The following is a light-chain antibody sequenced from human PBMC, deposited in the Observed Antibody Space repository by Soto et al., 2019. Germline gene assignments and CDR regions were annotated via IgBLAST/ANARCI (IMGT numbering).Light chain of an antibody. CDR2: GAS. V-gene: IGKV3-20*01. J-gene: IGKJ1*01. CDR1: QSVSSTN. Sequence: EIVLTQSPGTLSLSPGERATLSCRASQSVSSTNLAWYQQKPGQAPRLLIYGASSRATGIPDRFSGSGSGADFTLTISRLEPEDFAVYYWQQYGNSLRTFGQGTKVEIK. CDR3: QQYGNSLRT.